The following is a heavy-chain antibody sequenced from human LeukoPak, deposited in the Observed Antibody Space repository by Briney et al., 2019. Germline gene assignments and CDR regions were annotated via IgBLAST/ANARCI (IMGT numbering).Heavy chain of an antibody. CDR1: GYSFTGYW. V-gene: IGHV5-51*01. CDR2: IYPGDSDT. D-gene: IGHD3-9*01. J-gene: IGHJ4*02. CDR3: ARGRRYFDWLLPTGY. Sequence: GESLKISCKGSGYSFTGYWIGWVRQMPGKGLEWMGIIYPGDSDTRYSPSFQGQVTISADKSISTAYLQWSSLKASDTAMYYCARGRRYFDWLLPTGYWGQGTLVTVSS.